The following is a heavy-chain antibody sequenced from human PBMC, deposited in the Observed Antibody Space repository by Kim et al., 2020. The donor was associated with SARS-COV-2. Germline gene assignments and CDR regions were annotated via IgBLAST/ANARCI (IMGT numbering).Heavy chain of an antibody. D-gene: IGHD6-6*01. CDR2: IYSGGST. V-gene: IGHV3-53*01. J-gene: IGHJ3*02. CDR3: AREGGGIAARRDAFDI. Sequence: GGSLRLSCAASGFTVSSNYMSWVRQAPGKGLEWVSVIYSGGSTYYADSVKGRFTISRDNSKNTLYLQMNSLRAEDTAVYYCAREGGGIAARRDAFDIWGQGTMVTVSS. CDR1: GFTVSSNY.